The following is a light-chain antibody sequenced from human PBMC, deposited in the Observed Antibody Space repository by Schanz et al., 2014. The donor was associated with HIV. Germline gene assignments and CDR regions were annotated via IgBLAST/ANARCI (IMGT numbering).Light chain of an antibody. J-gene: IGKJ1*01. CDR1: QSVGSN. CDR3: QQYNSWPRT. Sequence: EIMMTQSPATLSVSPGERATLSCRASQSVGSNLAWYQLKPGQAPRLLIYDASTRATGIPARFSGSGSGTEFTLTISSLQSEDFAVYSCQQYNSWPRTFGQGTKVEIK. CDR2: DAS. V-gene: IGKV3-15*01.